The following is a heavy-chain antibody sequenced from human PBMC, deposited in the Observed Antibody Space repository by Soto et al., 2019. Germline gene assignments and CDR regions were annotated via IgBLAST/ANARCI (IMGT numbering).Heavy chain of an antibody. CDR3: XXXXXXXAGIAYYFDY. CDR1: GFSXSSCA. V-gene: IGHV3-30-3*01. CDR2: ISHDGSNK. Sequence: QVQLVESGGGVVQPGRSLRLSCAASGFSXSSCAMHWVRQAPGKGLEWVADISHDGSNKYYADSVKGRFTISRDNSGNTVYLQMNSLXPXXXXXXXXXXXXXXXAGIAYYFDYWGQGTLVTVSS. J-gene: IGHJ4*02. D-gene: IGHD6-19*01.